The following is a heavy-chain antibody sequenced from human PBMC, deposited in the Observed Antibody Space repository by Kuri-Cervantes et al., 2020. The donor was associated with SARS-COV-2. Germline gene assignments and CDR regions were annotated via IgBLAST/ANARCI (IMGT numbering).Heavy chain of an antibody. CDR2: ISGSGGST. V-gene: IGHV3-23*01. J-gene: IGHJ4*02. CDR3: ARDWGEYYFDY. D-gene: IGHD3-16*01. Sequence: GESLKISCAASGFTFDDYAIHWVRQAPGKGLEWVSAISGSGGSTYYADSVKGRFTISRDNSKNTLYLQMNSLRAEDTAVYYCARDWGEYYFDYWGQGTLVTVSS. CDR1: GFTFDDYA.